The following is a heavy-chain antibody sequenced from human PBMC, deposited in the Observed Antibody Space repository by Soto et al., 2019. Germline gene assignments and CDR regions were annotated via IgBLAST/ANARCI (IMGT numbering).Heavy chain of an antibody. Sequence: QVQLVESGGGVVQPGRSLRLSCAASGFTFSSYGMHWVRQAPGKGLEWVAVISYDGRNKYYADSVKGRITISRDNSKNMLYLHMNSLRAEDTAVYYCAKSTVSHYYYYGMDVWGQGTTVTVSS. CDR2: ISYDGRNK. J-gene: IGHJ6*02. CDR1: GFTFSSYG. V-gene: IGHV3-30*18. D-gene: IGHD4-17*01. CDR3: AKSTVSHYYYYGMDV.